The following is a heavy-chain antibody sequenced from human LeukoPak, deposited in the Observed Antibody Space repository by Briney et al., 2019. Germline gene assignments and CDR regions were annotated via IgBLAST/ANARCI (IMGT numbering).Heavy chain of an antibody. Sequence: SVKVSCKASGGTFSSYAISWVRQAPGQGLEWMGRIIPIFGTANYAQKFQGRVTITTDESTSTAYMELSSLRSEDTAVYYCARQDYDFWSGPLSGIYYMGVWGKGTTVTVSS. V-gene: IGHV1-69*05. J-gene: IGHJ6*03. D-gene: IGHD3-3*01. CDR1: GGTFSSYA. CDR2: IIPIFGTA. CDR3: ARQDYDFWSGPLSGIYYMGV.